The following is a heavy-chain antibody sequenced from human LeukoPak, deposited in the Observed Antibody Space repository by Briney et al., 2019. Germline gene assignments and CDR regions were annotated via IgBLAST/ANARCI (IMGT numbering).Heavy chain of an antibody. D-gene: IGHD3-22*01. CDR2: IKSDGST. V-gene: IGHV3-74*01. CDR3: ARAPSEIGGYYPEYFRH. J-gene: IGHJ1*01. Sequence: QPRGSLRLSCAASGFTFSTYWMHWVRQAPGKGLVWVSRIKSDGSTNYADSVKGRFTISRDNAKNTVSLQMNSLRPEDTGVYYCARAPSEIGGYYPEYFRHWGQGTLVTVSS. CDR1: GFTFSTYW.